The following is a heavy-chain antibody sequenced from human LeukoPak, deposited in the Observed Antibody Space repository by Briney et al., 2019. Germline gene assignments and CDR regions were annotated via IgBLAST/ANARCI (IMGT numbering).Heavy chain of an antibody. CDR1: GFTFSSYG. J-gene: IGHJ4*02. Sequence: GGSLRLSCAASGFTFSSYGMHWVRQAPGKGLEWVAVISYDGSNKYYADSVKGRFTISRDNSKNTLYLQMNSLRAEDTAVYYCAKGDGYGSGIFDYWGQGTLVTVSS. D-gene: IGHD3-10*01. V-gene: IGHV3-30*18. CDR2: ISYDGSNK. CDR3: AKGDGYGSGIFDY.